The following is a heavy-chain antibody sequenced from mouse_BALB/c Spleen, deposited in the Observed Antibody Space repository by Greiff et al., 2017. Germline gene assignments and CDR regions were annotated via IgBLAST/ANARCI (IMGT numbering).Heavy chain of an antibody. J-gene: IGHJ2*01. CDR3: TRSGDYYGSSYFDY. CDR2: ISSGGSYT. Sequence: EVHLVESGGGLVKPGGSLKLSCAASGFTFSSYTMSWVRQTPEKRLEWVATISSGGSYTYYPDSVKGRFTISRDNAKNTLYLQMSSLKSEDTAMYYCTRSGDYYGSSYFDYWGQGTTLTVSS. CDR1: GFTFSSYT. V-gene: IGHV5-6-4*01. D-gene: IGHD1-1*01.